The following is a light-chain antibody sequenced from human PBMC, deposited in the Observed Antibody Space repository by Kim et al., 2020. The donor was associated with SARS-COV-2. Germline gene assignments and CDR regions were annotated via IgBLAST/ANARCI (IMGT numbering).Light chain of an antibody. V-gene: IGLV1-47*01. CDR1: SSNIGNNY. Sequence: QSVLTQAPSASGTPGQSVTIYCSGSSSNIGNNYVYWYQQVPGMAPKVLIHTDNRRPSGVPDRFSGFKSVTSASLAINGLRSEDEADYYCGSWDDSLNGPVFGGGTQLTVL. CDR2: TDN. J-gene: IGLJ3*02. CDR3: GSWDDSLNGPV.